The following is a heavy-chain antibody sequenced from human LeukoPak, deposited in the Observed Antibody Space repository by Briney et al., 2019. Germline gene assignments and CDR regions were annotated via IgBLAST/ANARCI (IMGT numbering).Heavy chain of an antibody. CDR2: INPNTGDT. CDR1: GYTFTGYY. CDR3: ARSIGSSSWNNVDY. V-gene: IGHV1-2*02. Sequence: ASVKVSCKASGYTFTGYYIHWVRQAPGQGLEWMGWINPNTGDTKYAQQFQGRVTMTRDTSISTAYMELSSLRSDDTAVYYGARSIGSSSWNNVDYWGQGTLVTVSS. D-gene: IGHD6-13*01. J-gene: IGHJ4*02.